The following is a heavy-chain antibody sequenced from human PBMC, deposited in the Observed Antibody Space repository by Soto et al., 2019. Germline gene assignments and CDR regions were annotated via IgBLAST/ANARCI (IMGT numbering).Heavy chain of an antibody. Sequence: QVQLQESGPGLVKPSQTLSLTCTVSGGSISSGDYYWSWIRQHPGKVLEWIGYIYYSGSTYYNPSLKSRVTISVDTSKNQFSLKLSSVTAADTAVYYCATYGSGSYKPKTFDYWGQGTLVTVSS. CDR1: GGSISSGDYY. V-gene: IGHV4-31*03. CDR3: ATYGSGSYKPKTFDY. CDR2: IYYSGST. D-gene: IGHD3-10*01. J-gene: IGHJ4*02.